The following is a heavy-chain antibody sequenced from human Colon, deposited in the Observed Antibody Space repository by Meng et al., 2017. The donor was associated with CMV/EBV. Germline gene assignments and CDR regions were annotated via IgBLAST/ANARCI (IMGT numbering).Heavy chain of an antibody. D-gene: IGHD2-15*01. CDR1: GVSNSTSGVA. Sequence: SGVSNSTSGVAVDGIRQPPGKALGRIAFVYWTDDKRYRPSLRSRLTITKDTYKNQVVLTMTNMDPEDSATYYCVHHYRSAWYNWFDPWGQGTLVTVSS. V-gene: IGHV2-5*01. CDR2: VYWTDDK. J-gene: IGHJ5*02. CDR3: VHHYRSAWYNWFDP.